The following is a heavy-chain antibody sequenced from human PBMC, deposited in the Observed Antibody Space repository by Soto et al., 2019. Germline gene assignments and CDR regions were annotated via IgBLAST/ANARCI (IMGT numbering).Heavy chain of an antibody. CDR3: ARASKYYDFWSGYLGGTEDYYYYGMDV. Sequence: GGSLRLSCAASGFTFSSYAMHWVRQAPGKGLEWVAVISYDGSNKYYADSVKGRFTISRDNSKNTLYLQMNSLRAEDTAVYYCARASKYYDFWSGYLGGTEDYYYYGMDVWGQGTTVTVSS. D-gene: IGHD3-3*01. V-gene: IGHV3-30-3*01. CDR2: ISYDGSNK. J-gene: IGHJ6*02. CDR1: GFTFSSYA.